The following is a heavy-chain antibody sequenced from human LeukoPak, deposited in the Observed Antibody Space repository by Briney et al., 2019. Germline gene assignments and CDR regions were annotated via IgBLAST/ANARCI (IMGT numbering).Heavy chain of an antibody. CDR1: GFTFSSYG. V-gene: IGHV3-30*02. D-gene: IGHD3-22*01. Sequence: GGSLRLSCAASGFTFSSYGMHWVRQAPGKGLEWVAFIRYDGSNKYYADSVKGRFTISRDNSKNTLYLQMNSLRAEDTAVYYCAKRADDSSGYYAAGTFDIWGQGTMVTVSS. J-gene: IGHJ3*02. CDR3: AKRADDSSGYYAAGTFDI. CDR2: IRYDGSNK.